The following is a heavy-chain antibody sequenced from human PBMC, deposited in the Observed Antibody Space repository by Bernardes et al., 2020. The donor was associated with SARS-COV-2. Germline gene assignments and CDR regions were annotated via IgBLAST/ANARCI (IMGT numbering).Heavy chain of an antibody. CDR1: GFSLTTSGMR. CDR3: ARTYYYYDSSGSRDAFDI. Sequence: SGPTLVKPTQTLTLTCTFSGFSLTTSGMRVSWIRQPPGKALEWLARIDWDDHKFYSTSLKTRLTISKDTSKNQVVLTMTNMGPVDTATYYCARTYYYYDSSGSRDAFDIWGQGTLVTVSS. V-gene: IGHV2-70*04. CDR2: IDWDDHK. D-gene: IGHD3-22*01. J-gene: IGHJ3*02.